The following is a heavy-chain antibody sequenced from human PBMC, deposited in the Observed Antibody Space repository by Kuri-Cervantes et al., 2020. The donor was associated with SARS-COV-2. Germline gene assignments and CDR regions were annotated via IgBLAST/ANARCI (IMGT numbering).Heavy chain of an antibody. CDR1: GYSFTKFW. Sequence: KVSCKGSGYSFTKFWIGWVRQMPGRGLEWMGIIDPRDSDTKYSPSFEGQVTFSVGKSTNTAYLQWSFLKPSDSAIYYCARLEVLVTAIPFDSWGQGTLVTVSS. CDR2: IDPRDSDT. J-gene: IGHJ4*02. CDR3: ARLEVLVTAIPFDS. D-gene: IGHD2-21*02. V-gene: IGHV5-51*01.